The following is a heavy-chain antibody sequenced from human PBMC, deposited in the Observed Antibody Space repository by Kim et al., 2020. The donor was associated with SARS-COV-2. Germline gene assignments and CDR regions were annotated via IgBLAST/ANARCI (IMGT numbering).Heavy chain of an antibody. CDR3: AKSWAADDITGWGSGMDV. Sequence: GGSLRLSCAASGFTFSSYAMSWVRQAPGKGLEWVSMIRSSGTSTFYADSVKGRFTTSRDNSKNTLHLQMNSLRAEDTAVYYCAKSWAADDITGWGSGMDVWGQGTTVTVSS. CDR1: GFTFSSYA. D-gene: IGHD3-3*01. CDR2: IRSSGTST. V-gene: IGHV3-23*01. J-gene: IGHJ6*02.